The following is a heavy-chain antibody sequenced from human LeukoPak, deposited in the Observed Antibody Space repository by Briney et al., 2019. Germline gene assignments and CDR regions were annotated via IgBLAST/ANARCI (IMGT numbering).Heavy chain of an antibody. Sequence: ASVKVSCKASGYTFTGYYMHWVRQAPGQGLEWMGWLNPYSGDTGYAQNFQGRLTITRDTSISTAYMELSSLRSEDTAVYYCARNRDYNSGSDFDYWGQGTLVTVSS. CDR2: LNPYSGDT. V-gene: IGHV1-8*03. D-gene: IGHD3-10*01. CDR3: ARNRDYNSGSDFDY. CDR1: GYTFTGYY. J-gene: IGHJ4*02.